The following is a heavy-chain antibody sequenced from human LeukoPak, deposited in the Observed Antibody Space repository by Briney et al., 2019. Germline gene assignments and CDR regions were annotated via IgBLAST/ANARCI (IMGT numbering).Heavy chain of an antibody. Sequence: ASVKVSCKASGYTFTGYYMHWVRQAPGQGLEWMGWINPNIGRTKYAQKFQGRVTMTRDTSNSTAYMELSRLRSDDTAVYYCAMGRGGGSYTNAFDIWGQGTTVTVSS. D-gene: IGHD1-26*01. V-gene: IGHV1-2*02. J-gene: IGHJ3*02. CDR1: GYTFTGYY. CDR3: AMGRGGGSYTNAFDI. CDR2: INPNIGRT.